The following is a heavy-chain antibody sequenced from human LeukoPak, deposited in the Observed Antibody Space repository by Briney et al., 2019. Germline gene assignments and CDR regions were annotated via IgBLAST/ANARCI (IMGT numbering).Heavy chain of an antibody. J-gene: IGHJ3*02. Sequence: ASVKVSCKASGYTFTSYGISWVRQAPGQGLEWMGGIIPIFGTANYAQKFQGRVTITADESTSTAYMELSSLRSEDTAVYYCATRYCSSTSCPQDAFDIWGQGTMVTVSS. V-gene: IGHV1-69*13. CDR3: ATRYCSSTSCPQDAFDI. CDR2: IIPIFGTA. CDR1: GYTFTSYG. D-gene: IGHD2-2*01.